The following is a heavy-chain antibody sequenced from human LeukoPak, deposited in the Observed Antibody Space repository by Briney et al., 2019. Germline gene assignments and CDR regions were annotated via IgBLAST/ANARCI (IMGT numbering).Heavy chain of an antibody. D-gene: IGHD2-21*01. CDR3: ARGNVDRSDY. J-gene: IGHJ4*02. CDR1: GFTFSYHW. Sequence: GGSLRLSCAASGFTFSYHWMTWVRQAPGKGLEWVANIKNDGTVKNYVDSVKGRFTISRDNAKNSLYLQMNSLRAGDTAVYYCARGNVDRSDYWGQGTLVTVSS. V-gene: IGHV3-7*03. CDR2: IKNDGTVK.